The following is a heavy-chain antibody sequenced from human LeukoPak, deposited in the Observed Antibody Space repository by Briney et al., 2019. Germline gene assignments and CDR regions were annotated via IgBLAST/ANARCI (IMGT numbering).Heavy chain of an antibody. CDR1: GFTFSSYA. V-gene: IGHV3-30*01. Sequence: PGGSLRLSCAASGFTFSSYAMHWVRQAPGKGLEWVAVIPYDGSNKYYADSVKGRFTISRDNSKNTLYLQMNSLRAEDTAVYYCARELGDQSDAFDIWGQGTMVTVSS. D-gene: IGHD3-10*01. CDR2: IPYDGSNK. CDR3: ARELGDQSDAFDI. J-gene: IGHJ3*02.